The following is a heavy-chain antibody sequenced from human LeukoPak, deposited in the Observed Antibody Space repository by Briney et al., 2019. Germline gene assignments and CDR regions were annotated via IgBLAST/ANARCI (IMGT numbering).Heavy chain of an antibody. CDR1: GGSISSGDYF. CDR3: ARDNGGGDPGLLWFGELGYFDY. D-gene: IGHD3-10*01. Sequence: SQTLSLTCTVSGGSISSGDYFWSCIRQTPEKGLEWIGYIYSSGSTYANPSLKSRVTISVDTSKNQFSLKLSSVTAADTAVYYCARDNGGGDPGLLWFGELGYFDYWGQGTLVTVSS. J-gene: IGHJ4*02. V-gene: IGHV4-30-4*01. CDR2: IYSSGST.